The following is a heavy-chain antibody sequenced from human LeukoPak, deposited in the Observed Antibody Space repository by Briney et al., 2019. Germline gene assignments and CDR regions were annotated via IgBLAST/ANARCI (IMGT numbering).Heavy chain of an antibody. CDR1: GFTFSSYA. CDR2: ISYDGSNK. CDR3: ARDLYSYGRGYFDY. J-gene: IGHJ4*02. D-gene: IGHD5-18*01. Sequence: GGSLRLSCAASGFTFSSYAMHWVRQAPGKGLEGVAVISYDGSNKYYAYSVKGRFTISRDNSKNTLYLQMNSLRAEDTAVYYCARDLYSYGRGYFDYWGQGTLVTVSS. V-gene: IGHV3-30-3*01.